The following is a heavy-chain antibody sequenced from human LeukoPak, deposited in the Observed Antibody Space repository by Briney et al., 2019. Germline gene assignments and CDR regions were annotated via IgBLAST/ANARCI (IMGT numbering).Heavy chain of an antibody. D-gene: IGHD3-22*01. CDR2: FKSKAIGGTT. V-gene: IGHV3-49*03. Sequence: PGGSLRLSCTASGFTLGDYARSWFRKAPGKGREWVGLFKSKAIGGTTEYAASVKGRFTISRDDSKGIAYLQMNSLKTEDTAVYYCTRDPYYDSSGYYLSDYFDYWGQGTLVTVSS. CDR3: TRDPYYDSSGYYLSDYFDY. CDR1: GFTLGDYA. J-gene: IGHJ4*02.